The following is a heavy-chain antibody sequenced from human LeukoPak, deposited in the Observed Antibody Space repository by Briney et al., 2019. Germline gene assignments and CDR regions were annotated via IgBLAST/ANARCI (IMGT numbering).Heavy chain of an antibody. D-gene: IGHD3-10*01. J-gene: IGHJ4*02. CDR1: GFTFSSYG. CDR2: IRYDGSNK. CDR3: AKDSDYYGSGSYYNFDY. Sequence: GRSLRLSCAASGFTFSSYGMHWVRQAPGKGLEWVAFIRYDGSNKYYADSVKGRFTISRDNSKNTLYLQMNSLRAEDTAVYYCAKDSDYYGSGSYYNFDYWGQGTLVTVSS. V-gene: IGHV3-30*02.